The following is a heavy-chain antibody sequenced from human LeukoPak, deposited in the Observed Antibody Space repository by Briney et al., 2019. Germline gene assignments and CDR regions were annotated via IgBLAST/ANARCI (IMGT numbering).Heavy chain of an antibody. Sequence: GGSLRLSCAASGFTFSSYAVSWVRQAPGKGLEWVSSISGSGGSTYSADSVKGRFTISRDNYKNTLYLQMNSLRAEDTALYYCAKDRSCTNDICHGDFDYWGQGTLVTVSS. V-gene: IGHV3-23*01. CDR2: ISGSGGST. J-gene: IGHJ4*02. CDR1: GFTFSSYA. CDR3: AKDRSCTNDICHGDFDY. D-gene: IGHD2-8*01.